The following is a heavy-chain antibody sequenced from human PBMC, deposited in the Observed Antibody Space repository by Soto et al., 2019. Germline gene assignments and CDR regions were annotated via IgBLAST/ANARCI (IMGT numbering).Heavy chain of an antibody. Sequence: ASVKVSCKASGYTFTSYYMHWVRQAPGQGLEWMGIINPSGGSTSYAQKFQGRVTMTRGTSTSTVYMELSSLRSEDTAVYYCIAVAGTGYYFDYWGQGTLVTVSS. J-gene: IGHJ4*02. D-gene: IGHD6-19*01. CDR2: INPSGGST. CDR1: GYTFTSYY. CDR3: IAVAGTGYYFDY. V-gene: IGHV1-46*01.